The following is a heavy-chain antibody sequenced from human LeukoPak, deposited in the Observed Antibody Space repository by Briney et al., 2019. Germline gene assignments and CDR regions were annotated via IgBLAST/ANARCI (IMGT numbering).Heavy chain of an antibody. CDR3: ARIVGAGYYYYYMDV. Sequence: SQTLSLTCTVSGGSISSGSYYWSWIRQPAGKGLEWIGRIYTSGSTNYNPSLKSRVTISVDTSKNQFSLKLSSVTAADTAVYYCARIVGAGYYYYYMDVWGKGPTVTVSS. CDR1: GGSISSGSYY. D-gene: IGHD1-26*01. V-gene: IGHV4-61*02. J-gene: IGHJ6*03. CDR2: IYTSGST.